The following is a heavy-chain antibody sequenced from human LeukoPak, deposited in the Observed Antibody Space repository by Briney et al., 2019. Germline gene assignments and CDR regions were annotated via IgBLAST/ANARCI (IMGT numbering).Heavy chain of an antibody. CDR3: ARDQGGAVAGVLFGY. D-gene: IGHD6-19*01. V-gene: IGHV1-46*01. Sequence: ASVKVSCKASGYTFTGYYMHWVRQAPGQGLEWMGIINPSGGSTSYAQKFQGRVTMTRDTSTSTVYMELSSLRSEDTAVYYCARDQGGAVAGVLFGYWGQGTLVTVSS. J-gene: IGHJ4*02. CDR1: GYTFTGYY. CDR2: INPSGGST.